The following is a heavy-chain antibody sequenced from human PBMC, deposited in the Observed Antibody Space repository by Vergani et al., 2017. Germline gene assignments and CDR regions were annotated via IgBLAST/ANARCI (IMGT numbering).Heavy chain of an antibody. J-gene: IGHJ4*02. CDR1: GFTFSSYS. CDR2: ISSSSSYI. D-gene: IGHD6-6*01. CDR3: AREKPRSSSFDY. V-gene: IGHV3-21*01. Sequence: EVQLVESGGGLVKPGGSLRLSCAASGFTFSSYSMNWVRQAPGKGLEWVSSISSSSSYIYYADSLKGRFTISRDNAKNSLYLQMNSLRAEDTAVYYFAREKPRSSSFDYWGQGTLVTVSS.